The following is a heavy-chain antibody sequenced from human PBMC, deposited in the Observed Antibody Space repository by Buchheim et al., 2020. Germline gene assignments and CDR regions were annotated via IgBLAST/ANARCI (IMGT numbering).Heavy chain of an antibody. Sequence: QVQLQESGPGLVKPSETLSLTCTVSGGSISSYYWSWIRQPPGRGLEWIGYVLHNGNTHYNPSLNSRLSMSVDTSRNQFSLKLSSVTAADTAVYYCARENWGRPPHWYFDLWGRGTL. J-gene: IGHJ2*01. D-gene: IGHD3-16*01. CDR3: ARENWGRPPHWYFDL. CDR1: GGSISSYY. CDR2: VLHNGNT. V-gene: IGHV4-59*01.